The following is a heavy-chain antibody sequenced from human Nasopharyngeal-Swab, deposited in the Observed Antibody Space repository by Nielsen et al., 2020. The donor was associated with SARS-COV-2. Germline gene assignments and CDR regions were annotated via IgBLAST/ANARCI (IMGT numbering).Heavy chain of an antibody. CDR2: IWYDGSNK. V-gene: IGHV3-33*01. Sequence: GGSLRLSCAASGFTFSSYGMPWVRQAPGKGLEWVAVIWYDGSNKYYADSVKGRFTISRDNSKNTLYLQMNSLRAEDTAVYYCARDIPFAVTGTTPPDAFDIWGQGTMVTVSS. D-gene: IGHD1-7*01. CDR3: ARDIPFAVTGTTPPDAFDI. J-gene: IGHJ3*02. CDR1: GFTFSSYG.